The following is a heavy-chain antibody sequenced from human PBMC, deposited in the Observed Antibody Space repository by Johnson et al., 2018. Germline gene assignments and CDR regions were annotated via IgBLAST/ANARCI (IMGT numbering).Heavy chain of an antibody. CDR3: TRRNSYYSFDY. J-gene: IGHJ4*01. Sequence: VQLVQSGGGLVQPGRSLRLSCAASGFTFDNYAMHWVRQPPGKGLEWVSGITWNSDTAVSVDSVKGRFTISRDNAKNSLYLEMNSLRVEDTAVYYCTRRNSYYSFDYWGHGILVTVSS. CDR2: ITWNSDTA. CDR1: GFTFDNYA. V-gene: IGHV3-9*01. D-gene: IGHD3-10*01.